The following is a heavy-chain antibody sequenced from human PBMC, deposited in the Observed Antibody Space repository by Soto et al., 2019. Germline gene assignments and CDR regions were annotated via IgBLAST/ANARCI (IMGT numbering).Heavy chain of an antibody. J-gene: IGHJ4*02. V-gene: IGHV3-7*03. CDR3: ARAPDGSGSYYYFDG. Sequence: PGGSLRLSCAASGFTFSSYWMSWVRQAPGKGLQWVANINRDGNEKYYVDSLKGRFTISRDNAENSLYLQMNTLRAEDTAVYYCARAPDGSGSYYYFDGWGQGTLVTASS. D-gene: IGHD3-22*01. CDR2: INRDGNEK. CDR1: GFTFSSYW.